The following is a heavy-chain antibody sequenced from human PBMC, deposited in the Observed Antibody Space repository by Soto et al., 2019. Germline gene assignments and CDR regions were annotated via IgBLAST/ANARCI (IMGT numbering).Heavy chain of an antibody. CDR2: VIPIFGTA. D-gene: IGHD5-18*01. CDR1: GGTFSSYA. J-gene: IGHJ4*02. Sequence: SVKVSCKASGGTFSSYAISWVRQAPGQGLEWMGGVIPIFGTANYAQKFQGRVTITADESTSTAYMELSSLRSEDTAVYYCARDQGGYSYGIPLDYWGQGTLVTVSS. V-gene: IGHV1-69*13. CDR3: ARDQGGYSYGIPLDY.